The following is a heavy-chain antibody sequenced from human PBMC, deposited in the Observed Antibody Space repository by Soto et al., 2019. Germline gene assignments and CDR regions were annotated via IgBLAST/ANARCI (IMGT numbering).Heavy chain of an antibody. CDR2: IKSKTDGGTT. CDR3: PTCVLRGDLWFGENWFDH. Sequence: EVQLVESGGGLVKPGGSLRLSCAASGFTFSNAWMSWVRQAPGKGLEWVGSIKSKTDGGTTDYAAPVKGRFTISRDDSNNTLYLQMNSLTTEDTAVYYCPTCVLRGDLWFGENWFDHWGQGTLVTVSS. J-gene: IGHJ5*02. V-gene: IGHV3-15*01. D-gene: IGHD3-10*01. CDR1: GFTFSNAW.